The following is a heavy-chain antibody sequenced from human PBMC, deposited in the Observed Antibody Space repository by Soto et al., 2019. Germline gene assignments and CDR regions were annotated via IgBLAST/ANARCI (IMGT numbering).Heavy chain of an antibody. V-gene: IGHV3-30*18. J-gene: IGHJ6*02. CDR3: AKERGGSGWFGVDV. Sequence: QVQVVESGGGVVQPGRSLRLSCAAARFTFSSYGMHWVRQAPSKGLQWVAVISYDGSDKYYADSVKGRFTISRDNSKSTLYLQMNGLRAEDTAVYYCAKERGGSGWFGVDVWGQGTTVTVSS. CDR1: RFTFSSYG. CDR2: ISYDGSDK. D-gene: IGHD6-19*01.